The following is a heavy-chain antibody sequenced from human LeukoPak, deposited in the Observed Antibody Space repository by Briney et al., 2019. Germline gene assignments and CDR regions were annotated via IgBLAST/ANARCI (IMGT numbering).Heavy chain of an antibody. Sequence: SQTLSLTRTVSGGSISSGSYYWSSIRQPAGKGLEWIGRIYTSGSTNYNPSLKSRVTISVDTSKNQFSLKLSSVTAADTAVYYCARNKGTKWLQFDYWGQGTLVTVSS. CDR1: GGSISSGSYY. J-gene: IGHJ4*02. CDR3: ARNKGTKWLQFDY. CDR2: IYTSGST. V-gene: IGHV4-61*02. D-gene: IGHD6-19*01.